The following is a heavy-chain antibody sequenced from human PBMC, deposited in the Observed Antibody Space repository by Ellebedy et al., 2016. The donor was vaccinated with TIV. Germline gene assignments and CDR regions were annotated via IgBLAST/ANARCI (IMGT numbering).Heavy chain of an antibody. CDR1: GFTFSSYA. D-gene: IGHD2-15*01. CDR2: IKQDGSET. Sequence: PGGSLRLSCAASGFTFSSYAMSWVRQAPGKGLEWVANIKQDGSETYSVDSVRGRFTISRDNARDSVFLQMNSLRAEDTAVYYCARISGVWWYDLWGRGTLVTVSS. J-gene: IGHJ2*01. V-gene: IGHV3-7*01. CDR3: ARISGVWWYDL.